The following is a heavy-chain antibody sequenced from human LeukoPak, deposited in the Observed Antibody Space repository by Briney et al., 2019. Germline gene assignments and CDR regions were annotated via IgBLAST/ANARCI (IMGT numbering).Heavy chain of an antibody. CDR3: ARVEENSGYSHIY. D-gene: IGHD3-22*01. CDR2: MNPNSGNT. CDR1: GYIFTTYD. Sequence: ASVKVSCKTSGYIFTTYDINWVRQASGQGLEWMGWMNPNSGNTGYAQKFQGRVTMTRSTLIGTAYMELSSLRSEDTAAYYYARVEENSGYSHIYWGQGTLVTVSS. J-gene: IGHJ4*02. V-gene: IGHV1-8*01.